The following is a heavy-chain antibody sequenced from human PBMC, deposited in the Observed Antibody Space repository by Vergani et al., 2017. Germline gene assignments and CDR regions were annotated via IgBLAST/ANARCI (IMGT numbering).Heavy chain of an antibody. Sequence: EVQLVESGGGLVQPGGSLRLSCAASGFTFSSYWMSWVRQAPGKGVEWVANIKKDGSEKSDVDSVKGRFAISRENAKNSLYLQMNSLRAEDTAVYYCARDYKDYYYYYMDVWGKGTTVTASS. CDR3: ARDYKDYYYYYMDV. V-gene: IGHV3-7*01. CDR2: IKKDGSEK. CDR1: GFTFSSYW. J-gene: IGHJ6*03. D-gene: IGHD1-14*01.